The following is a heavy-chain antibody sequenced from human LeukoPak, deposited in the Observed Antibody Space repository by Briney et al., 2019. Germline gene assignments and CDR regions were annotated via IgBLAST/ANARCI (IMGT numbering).Heavy chain of an antibody. CDR3: ARGKKELVAAAVSFDY. CDR1: GGSFSGYY. CDR2: INHSGST. J-gene: IGHJ4*02. Sequence: PSETLSLTCAVYGGSFSGYYWSWIRQPPGKGLEWIGEINHSGSTNYNPSLKSRVTISVDTSKNQFSLKLSSVTAADTAVYYCARGKKELVAAAVSFDYWGQGTLVTVSS. V-gene: IGHV4-34*01. D-gene: IGHD6-13*01.